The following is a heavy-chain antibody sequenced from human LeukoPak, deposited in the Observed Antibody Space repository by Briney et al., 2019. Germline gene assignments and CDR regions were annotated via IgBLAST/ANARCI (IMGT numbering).Heavy chain of an antibody. V-gene: IGHV5-51*01. CDR2: IYPGDSDT. Sequence: NLGESLKISCEGSGSIFTSYWIGWVRQLPGKGLEWMGIIYPGDSDTRYSPSFQGQVTISADKSISTAYLQWSSLKASDTAMYYCAIRYGGSYNAYWGQGTLVTVSS. J-gene: IGHJ4*02. CDR1: GSIFTSYW. D-gene: IGHD1-26*01. CDR3: AIRYGGSYNAY.